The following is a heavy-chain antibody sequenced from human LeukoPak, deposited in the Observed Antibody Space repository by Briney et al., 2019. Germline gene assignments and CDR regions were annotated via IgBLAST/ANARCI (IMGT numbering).Heavy chain of an antibody. CDR2: IKEDGSEK. CDR1: GFTFSSYW. D-gene: IGHD5-12*01. J-gene: IGHJ4*02. Sequence: PGGSLRLSCAASGFTFSSYWMSWVRQAPGKGLEWVANIKEDGSEKYYVDSVEGRFTISRDNAKNSLYLQMNSLRAEDTAVYYCATYSGYDYGYFDYWGQGTLVTVSS. CDR3: ATYSGYDYGYFDY. V-gene: IGHV3-7*01.